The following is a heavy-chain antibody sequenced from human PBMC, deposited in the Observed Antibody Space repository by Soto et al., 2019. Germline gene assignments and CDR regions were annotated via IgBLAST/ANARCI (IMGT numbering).Heavy chain of an antibody. J-gene: IGHJ4*02. Sequence: SETLSLTCTVSGGSISSGDYYWSWIRQPPGKGLEWIGYIYYSGSTYYNPSLKSRVTISVDTSKNQFSLKLSSVTAADTAVYYCARERRTGYSSSWYFDYWGQGTLVTVSS. D-gene: IGHD6-13*01. CDR2: IYYSGST. CDR3: ARERRTGYSSSWYFDY. CDR1: GGSISSGDYY. V-gene: IGHV4-30-4*01.